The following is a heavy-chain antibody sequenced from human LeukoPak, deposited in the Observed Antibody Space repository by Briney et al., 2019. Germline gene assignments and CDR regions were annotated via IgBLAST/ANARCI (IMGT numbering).Heavy chain of an antibody. J-gene: IGHJ5*02. CDR2: IYYSGST. V-gene: IGHV4-4*02. CDR1: GFTFSSYW. D-gene: IGHD2-15*01. CDR3: VVGLYLNWFDP. Sequence: GSLRLSCAASGFTFSSYWMSWVRQAPGKGLEWIGSIYYSGSTYYNPSPKSRVTISVDTSKNQFSLKLSSVTAADTAVYYCVVGLYLNWFDPWGQGTLVTVSS.